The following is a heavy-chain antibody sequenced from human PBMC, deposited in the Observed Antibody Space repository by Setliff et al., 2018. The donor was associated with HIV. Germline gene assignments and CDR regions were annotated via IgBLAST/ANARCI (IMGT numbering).Heavy chain of an antibody. D-gene: IGHD6-19*01. CDR3: ARPRRVRSRAWYWFDI. Sequence: ETLSLTCAASGYSINSGFSRAWIRQPPGQGPQWIGSIYQSGSIYYNPSLQSRVTISVDSSKNQFSLNLFSVTAADTAVYYCARPRRVRSRAWYWFDIRGQGTPVTVSS. V-gene: IGHV4-38-2*01. CDR1: GYSINSGFS. CDR2: IYQSGSI. J-gene: IGHJ5*02.